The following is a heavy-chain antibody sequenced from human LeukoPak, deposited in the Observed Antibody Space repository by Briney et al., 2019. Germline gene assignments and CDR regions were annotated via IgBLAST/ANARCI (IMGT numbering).Heavy chain of an antibody. CDR3: ARDHGSSGWYGHYFDY. J-gene: IGHJ4*02. V-gene: IGHV3-7*01. CDR2: IKEAGSDK. CDR1: GFTFSSYA. Sequence: GGSLRLSCAASGFTFSSYAMTWVRQAPGKGLEWVANIKEAGSDKYYVDSVKGRFSISRDNANNSLYLQMNSLRAEDTAVYYCARDHGSSGWYGHYFDYWGQGILVTVSS. D-gene: IGHD6-19*01.